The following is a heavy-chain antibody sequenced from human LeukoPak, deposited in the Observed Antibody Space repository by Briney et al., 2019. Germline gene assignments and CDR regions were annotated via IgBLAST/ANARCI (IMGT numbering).Heavy chain of an antibody. V-gene: IGHV3-48*01. CDR2: ISSSSSTI. D-gene: IGHD2-15*01. Sequence: PGGSLRLSCTTSGFTFGDYAMTWFRQAPGKGLEWVSYISSSSSTIYYADSVKGRFTISRDNAKNSLYLQMNSLRSEDTALYYCAKEFSAASRGGDYWGQGTLVTVSS. CDR1: GFTFGDYA. CDR3: AKEFSAASRGGDY. J-gene: IGHJ4*02.